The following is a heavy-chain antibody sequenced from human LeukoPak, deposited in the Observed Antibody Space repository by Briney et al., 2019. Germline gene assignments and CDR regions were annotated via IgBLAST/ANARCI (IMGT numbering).Heavy chain of an antibody. Sequence: ASVKDSCKASGYTFTGYYMHWVRQAPGQGLEWMGWISAYNGNTNYAQKLQGRVTMTTDTSTSTAYMELRSLRSEDTAVYYCVTQTTVVRGVVDYWGQGTLVTGSS. V-gene: IGHV1-18*04. CDR2: ISAYNGNT. CDR3: VTQTTVVRGVVDY. D-gene: IGHD4-23*01. CDR1: GYTFTGYY. J-gene: IGHJ4*02.